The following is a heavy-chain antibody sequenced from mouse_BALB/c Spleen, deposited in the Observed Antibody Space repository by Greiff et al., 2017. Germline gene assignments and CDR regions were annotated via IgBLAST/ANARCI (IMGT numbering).Heavy chain of an antibody. Sequence: EVQRVESGGGLVQPGGSLKLSCAASGFTFSSYTMSWVRQTPEKRLEWVAYISNGGGSTYYPDTVKGRFTISRDNAKNTLYLQMSSLKSEDTAMYYCARHDGSSFYYAMDYWGQGTSVTVSS. CDR1: GFTFSSYT. V-gene: IGHV5-12-2*01. J-gene: IGHJ4*01. CDR2: ISNGGGST. CDR3: ARHDGSSFYYAMDY. D-gene: IGHD1-1*01.